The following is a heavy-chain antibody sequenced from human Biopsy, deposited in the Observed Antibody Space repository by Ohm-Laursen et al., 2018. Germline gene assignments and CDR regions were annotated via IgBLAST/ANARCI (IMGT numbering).Heavy chain of an antibody. J-gene: IGHJ5*02. D-gene: IGHD3-3*01. CDR1: GFTYTTFA. V-gene: IGHV3-23*01. Sequence: PRLSCAASGFTYTTFAMSWVRQAPGKGPEWVSTISANGATSYYADSVKGRFTISRDNSKNTLYLQMNSVRADDTAIYYCAKGGSITIFGVVINNCFDPWGQGTRVTVSS. CDR2: ISANGATS. CDR3: AKGGSITIFGVVINNCFDP.